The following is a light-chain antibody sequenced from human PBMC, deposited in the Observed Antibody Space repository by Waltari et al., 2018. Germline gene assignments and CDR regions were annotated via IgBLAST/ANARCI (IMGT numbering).Light chain of an antibody. V-gene: IGKV1-5*01. CDR1: QSISSY. Sequence: DIQMTQSPSTLSASVGDRVTITCRASQSISSYLAWYQQKPGKAPKLLSFDASNLEGGVPARFSGSGAGTEFTLTISSLQPDDFTTYYCQHYNNYPFAFGPGTKVDIK. CDR3: QHYNNYPFA. J-gene: IGKJ3*01. CDR2: DAS.